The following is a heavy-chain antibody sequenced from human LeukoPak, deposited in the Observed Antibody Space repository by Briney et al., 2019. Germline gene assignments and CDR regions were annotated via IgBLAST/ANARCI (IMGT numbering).Heavy chain of an antibody. D-gene: IGHD3-9*01. J-gene: IGHJ6*03. CDR1: GYSLTSYG. CDR2: INPNSGGT. V-gene: IGHV1-2*02. CDR3: ARDNYDILTGYYYYYYYMDV. Sequence: ASVKVSCKASGYSLTSYGISWVRQAPGQGLEWMGWINPNSGGTNYAQKFQGRVTMTRDTSISTAYMELSRLRSDDTAVYYCARDNYDILTGYYYYYYYMDVWGKGTTVTISS.